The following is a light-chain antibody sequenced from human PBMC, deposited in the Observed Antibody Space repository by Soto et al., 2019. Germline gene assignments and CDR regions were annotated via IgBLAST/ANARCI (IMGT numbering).Light chain of an antibody. V-gene: IGLV2-14*03. CDR1: SSDVGGYKY. J-gene: IGLJ3*02. CDR2: DVS. CDR3: CSYTTISTLWV. Sequence: QSALTQPASVSGSPGQSITISCTGTSSDVGGYKYVSWYQQHSGKAPKLMIYDVSYRPSGVSNRFSGSKSGNTASLTISGLQAEDEADYYCCSYTTISTLWVFGGGTKLTVL.